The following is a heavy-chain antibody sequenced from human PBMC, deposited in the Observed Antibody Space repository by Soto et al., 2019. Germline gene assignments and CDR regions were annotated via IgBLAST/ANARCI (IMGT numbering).Heavy chain of an antibody. Sequence: GGSLKLSFAAPGFPFHSYSIKWVPPAPGKGLEWVSYISSSSSTIYYADSVKGRFTISRDNAKNSLYLQMNSLRDEDTAVYYCARATGRTNYYYGMDVWGQGTTVTVSS. CDR2: ISSSSSTI. J-gene: IGHJ6*02. CDR1: GFPFHSYS. D-gene: IGHD1-1*01. CDR3: ARATGRTNYYYGMDV. V-gene: IGHV3-48*02.